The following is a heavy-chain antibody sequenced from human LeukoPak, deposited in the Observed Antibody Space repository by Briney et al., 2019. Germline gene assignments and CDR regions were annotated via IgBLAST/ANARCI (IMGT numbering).Heavy chain of an antibody. J-gene: IGHJ4*02. D-gene: IGHD3-3*01. CDR2: ISGSGGST. V-gene: IGHV3-23*01. Sequence: GGSLRLSCAASGFTFSSYAMSWVRQARGKGLEWVSAISGSGGSTYYADSVKGRFTLSRDNSKNPLYLQMNSLRAEETAVYYCAKGDSFDFWSGYYGYYFDYWGQGTLVTVSS. CDR3: AKGDSFDFWSGYYGYYFDY. CDR1: GFTFSSYA.